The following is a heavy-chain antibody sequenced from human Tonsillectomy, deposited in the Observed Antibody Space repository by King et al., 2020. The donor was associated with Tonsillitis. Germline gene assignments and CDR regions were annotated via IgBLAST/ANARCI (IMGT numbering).Heavy chain of an antibody. J-gene: IGHJ4*02. CDR2: INHSGST. Sequence: VQLQQWGAGLLKPSETLSLTCAVYGGSFSGYYWSWIRQPPGKGLEWIWEINHSGSTNYNPSLKSRVTISVDTSKNQFSLNLSSVTAADTAVYYCAREGYGSGRVTFDYWGQGTLVTVSS. V-gene: IGHV4-34*01. CDR3: AREGYGSGRVTFDY. D-gene: IGHD3-10*01. CDR1: GGSFSGYY.